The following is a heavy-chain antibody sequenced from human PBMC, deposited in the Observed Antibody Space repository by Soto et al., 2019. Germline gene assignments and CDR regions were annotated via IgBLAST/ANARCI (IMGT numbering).Heavy chain of an antibody. CDR2: IYWNDDT. D-gene: IGHD4-17*01. CDR1: GFSLTTAGAG. CDR3: AHRGYGNYPRDNWFDP. J-gene: IGHJ5*02. Sequence: QITLKESGPTLVKSTQTLTLTCTFSGFSLTTAGAGVGWIRQPPGKALEWLALIYWNDDTRYSPSLKSRLTITKDTSKNQVVLRMTNMDPVDTGTYYCAHRGYGNYPRDNWFDPWGQGILVIVSS. V-gene: IGHV2-5*01.